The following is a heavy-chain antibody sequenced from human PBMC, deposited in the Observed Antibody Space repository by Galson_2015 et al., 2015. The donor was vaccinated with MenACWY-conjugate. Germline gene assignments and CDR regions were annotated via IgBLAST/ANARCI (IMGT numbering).Heavy chain of an antibody. J-gene: IGHJ3*01. D-gene: IGHD3-22*01. CDR1: GGSISSSSYY. CDR3: ANPRDSGYHGFDV. CDR2: IYYSGSA. Sequence: ETLSLTCTVSGGSISSSSYYWGWIRQPPGKGLEWIGSIYYSGSAYYNPSLKSRVTISVDTSKNQFSLKVRPVTATDTAVYYCANPRDSGYHGFDVWGQGTMVTVSS. V-gene: IGHV4-39*01.